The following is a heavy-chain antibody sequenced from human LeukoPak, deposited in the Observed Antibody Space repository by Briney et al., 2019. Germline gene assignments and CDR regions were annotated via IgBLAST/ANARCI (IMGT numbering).Heavy chain of an antibody. Sequence: SETLSLTCTVSGGSISSYYWSWLRQPPGKGLEWIGYIYYSGSTNYNPSLKSRVTISVDTSKNQFSLKLSSVTAADTAVYYCARGGQKRAAAGNRAFDIWGQGTMVTVSS. CDR2: IYYSGST. CDR1: GGSISSYY. D-gene: IGHD6-13*01. J-gene: IGHJ3*02. CDR3: ARGGQKRAAAGNRAFDI. V-gene: IGHV4-59*01.